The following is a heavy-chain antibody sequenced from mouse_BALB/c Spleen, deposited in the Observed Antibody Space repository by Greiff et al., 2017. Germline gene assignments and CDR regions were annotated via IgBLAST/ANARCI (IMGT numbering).Heavy chain of an antibody. D-gene: IGHD1-1*01. V-gene: IGHV3-2*02. CDR2: ISYSGST. J-gene: IGHJ4*01. Sequence: EVQLVESGPGLVKPSQSLSLTCTVTGYSITSDYAWNWIRQFPGNKLEWMGYISYSGSTSYNPSLKSRISITRDTSKNQFFLQLNSVTTEDTATYYCARSPYYYGSSYVRDYYAMDYWGQGTSVTVSS. CDR3: ARSPYYYGSSYVRDYYAMDY. CDR1: GYSITSDYA.